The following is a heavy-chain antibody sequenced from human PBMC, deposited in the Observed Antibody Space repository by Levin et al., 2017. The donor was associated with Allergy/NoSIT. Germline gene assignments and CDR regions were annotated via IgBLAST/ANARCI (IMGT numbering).Heavy chain of an antibody. Sequence: GGSLRLSCKASGYTFKNYGISRVRQAPGQGLEWMGWISTHNGNTNYAQSFQGRVTMTTDTSTSTADMELRSLISDDTAVYYCARFVVTPVSYFYMDVWGKGTTVTVSS. CDR3: ARFVVTPVSYFYMDV. D-gene: IGHD2-2*01. CDR1: GYTFKNYG. CDR2: ISTHNGNT. J-gene: IGHJ6*03. V-gene: IGHV1-18*01.